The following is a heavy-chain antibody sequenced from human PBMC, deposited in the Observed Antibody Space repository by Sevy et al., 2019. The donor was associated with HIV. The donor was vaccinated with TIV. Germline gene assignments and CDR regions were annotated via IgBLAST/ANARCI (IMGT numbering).Heavy chain of an antibody. V-gene: IGHV4-59*13. CDR1: GGSISSYY. Sequence: SETLSLTCTVSGGSISSYYWSWIRQPPGKGLEWIGYIYYSGSTNYNPSLKSRVTISVDTSKNQFSLKLSSVTAADTAVYYCARVGGLSSSWYLYYFDDWGQGTLVTVSS. D-gene: IGHD6-13*01. CDR3: ARVGGLSSSWYLYYFDD. CDR2: IYYSGST. J-gene: IGHJ4*02.